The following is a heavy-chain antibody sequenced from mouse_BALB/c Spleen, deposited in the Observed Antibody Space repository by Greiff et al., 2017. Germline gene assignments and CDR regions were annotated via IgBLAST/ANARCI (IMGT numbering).Heavy chain of an antibody. Sequence: EVQGVESGGGLVKPGGSLKLSCAASGFTFSSYAMSWVRQTPEKRLEWVASISSGGSTYYPDSVKGRFTISRDNARNILYLQMSSLRSEDTAMYYCARGHGNYVYWYFDVWGAGTTVTVSS. V-gene: IGHV5-6-5*01. CDR3: ARGHGNYVYWYFDV. CDR1: GFTFSSYA. CDR2: ISSGGST. J-gene: IGHJ1*01. D-gene: IGHD2-1*01.